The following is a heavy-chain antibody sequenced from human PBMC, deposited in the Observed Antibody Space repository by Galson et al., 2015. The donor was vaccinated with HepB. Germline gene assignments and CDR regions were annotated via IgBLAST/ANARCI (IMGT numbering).Heavy chain of an antibody. J-gene: IGHJ5*02. V-gene: IGHV4-59*01. D-gene: IGHD7-27*01. Sequence: ETLSLTCTVSGGSISSYYWSWIRQPPGKGLEWIGYIYYSGSTNYNPSLKSRVTISVDTSKNQFSLKLSSVTAADTAVYYCARELTGPDLETWFDPWGQGTLVTVSS. CDR1: GGSISSYY. CDR3: ARELTGPDLETWFDP. CDR2: IYYSGST.